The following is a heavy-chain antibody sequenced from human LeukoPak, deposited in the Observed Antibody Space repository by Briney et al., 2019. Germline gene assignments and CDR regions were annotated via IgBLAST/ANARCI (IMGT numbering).Heavy chain of an antibody. CDR1: GYTFTGYY. J-gene: IGHJ6*02. Sequence: ASVKVSCKASGYTFTGYYMHWVRQAPGQGLEWMGWINPNSGGTNYAQKFQGRVTMTRDTSISTAYMELRSLRSDDTAVYYCARRLRTVYYYYGMDVWGQGTTVTVSS. D-gene: IGHD5-12*01. CDR2: INPNSGGT. CDR3: ARRLRTVYYYYGMDV. V-gene: IGHV1-2*02.